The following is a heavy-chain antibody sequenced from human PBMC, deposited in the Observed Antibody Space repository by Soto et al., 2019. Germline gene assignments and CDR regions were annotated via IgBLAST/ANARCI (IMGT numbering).Heavy chain of an antibody. V-gene: IGHV3-30*03. CDR1: GFTFRSYA. CDR2: ISYDGKKK. CDR3: VRGFGSGSVLFDY. D-gene: IGHD3-10*01. Sequence: QVQLVESGGGVVQPGRSLRLSCAASGFTFRSYAMHWVRQPPGKGLEWVAYISYDGKKKYYADSVKGRFTISRDNYQNTLFLQMGSLEFEYSSVYYCVRGFGSGSVLFDYWGRGTMVTVSS. J-gene: IGHJ4*02.